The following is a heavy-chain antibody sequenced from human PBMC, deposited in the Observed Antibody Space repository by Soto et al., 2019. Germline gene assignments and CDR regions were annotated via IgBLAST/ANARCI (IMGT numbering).Heavy chain of an antibody. Sequence: SETLSLTCAVYGGSFSGYYWSWIRQPPGKGLEWIGEINHSGSTNYNPSLKSRVTISVDTSKNQFSLKLSSVTAADTAVYYCARGAPIIAAAGKYFDYWGQGTLVTVSS. CDR2: INHSGST. D-gene: IGHD6-13*01. V-gene: IGHV4-34*01. CDR1: GGSFSGYY. CDR3: ARGAPIIAAAGKYFDY. J-gene: IGHJ4*02.